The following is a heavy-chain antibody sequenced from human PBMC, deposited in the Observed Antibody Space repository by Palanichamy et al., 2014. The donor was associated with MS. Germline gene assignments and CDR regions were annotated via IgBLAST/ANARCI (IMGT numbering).Heavy chain of an antibody. Sequence: QVQLQESGPGLVKPSETLSLTCAVSGYSISSGYYWGWIRQPPGKGLEWIGSIYHSGSTYYNPSLKSRVTISVDTSKNQFSLKLSSVTAADTAVYYCYYTMARGLRGFDYWGQGTLVTVSS. J-gene: IGHJ4*02. CDR3: YYTMARGLRGFDY. CDR2: IYHSGST. D-gene: IGHD3-10*01. V-gene: IGHV4-38-2*01. CDR1: GYSISSGYY.